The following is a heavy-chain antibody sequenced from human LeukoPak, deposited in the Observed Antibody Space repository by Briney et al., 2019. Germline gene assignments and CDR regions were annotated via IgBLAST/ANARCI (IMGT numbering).Heavy chain of an antibody. D-gene: IGHD3-16*01. CDR2: ISGTGAST. J-gene: IGHJ5*02. V-gene: IGHV3-23*01. CDR1: GFTFSSCA. CDR3: AKDRVSPGFNWFDP. Sequence: PGRSLRLSCAASGFTFSSCAMSWVRQAPGKGLEWVSAISGTGASTYYADSVKGRFTISRDNSKNTLYLQMSSLRAEDTAVYYCAKDRVSPGFNWFDPWGQGTLVTVSS.